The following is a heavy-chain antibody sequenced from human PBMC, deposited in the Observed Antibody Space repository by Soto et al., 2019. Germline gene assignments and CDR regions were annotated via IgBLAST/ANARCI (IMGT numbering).Heavy chain of an antibody. CDR1: GYTFTSYG. Sequence: ASVKVSCKASGYTFTSYGISWVRQAPGQGLELMGIINPSGGSTSYAQKFQGRVTMTRDTSTSTVYMELSSLRSEDTAVYYCARVAGSGYSGYDIDYWGQGTLVTVSS. D-gene: IGHD5-12*01. CDR3: ARVAGSGYSGYDIDY. J-gene: IGHJ4*02. V-gene: IGHV1-46*01. CDR2: INPSGGST.